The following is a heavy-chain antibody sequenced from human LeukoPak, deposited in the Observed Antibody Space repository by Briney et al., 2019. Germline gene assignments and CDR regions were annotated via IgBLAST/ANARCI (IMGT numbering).Heavy chain of an antibody. V-gene: IGHV3-11*04. D-gene: IGHD6-19*01. CDR3: ARDGGSAWFLDY. CDR2: ISSSGNTT. CDR1: GFTFSDNY. J-gene: IGHJ4*02. Sequence: GGSLRLSCAASGFTFSDNYMSGIREAPGGGLEWVSYISSSGNTTKNADCVKGRFTINRDNAKNSLYLQMNSLRAEDTAVYYWARDGGSAWFLDYWGQGTLVIVSS.